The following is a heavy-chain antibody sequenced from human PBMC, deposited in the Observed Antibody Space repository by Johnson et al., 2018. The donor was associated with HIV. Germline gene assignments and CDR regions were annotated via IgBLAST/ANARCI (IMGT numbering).Heavy chain of an antibody. CDR1: GFTVRSNY. V-gene: IGHV3-66*02. CDR2: IYSGGNT. Sequence: VQLVESGGGLIQPGGSLRLSCAVSGFTVRSNYMSWVRQAPGKGLEWVSLIYSGGNTYYADSVKGRFTLSRDNSKNTLYLQMNSLRAEDTAVYYCARSYYDFAPIGPAFDLWGQGTMVTVSS. J-gene: IGHJ3*01. D-gene: IGHD3-3*01. CDR3: ARSYYDFAPIGPAFDL.